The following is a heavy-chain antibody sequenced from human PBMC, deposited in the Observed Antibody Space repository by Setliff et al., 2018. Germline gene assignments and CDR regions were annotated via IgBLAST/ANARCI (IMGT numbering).Heavy chain of an antibody. Sequence: GESLKISCKGSGYTFANYWIGWVRQMLGKGLEWMGIIYPGDSDTRYSPSFRGQVTISADKSISTAYVQWSSLKASDTAMYYCARQDYNFWSGYPSHYYGMDVWGQGTTVTVSS. J-gene: IGHJ6*02. CDR3: ARQDYNFWSGYPSHYYGMDV. V-gene: IGHV5-51*01. CDR1: GYTFANYW. D-gene: IGHD3-3*01. CDR2: IYPGDSDT.